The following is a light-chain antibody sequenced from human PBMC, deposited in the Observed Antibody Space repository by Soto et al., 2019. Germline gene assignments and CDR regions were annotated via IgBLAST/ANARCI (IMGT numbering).Light chain of an antibody. V-gene: IGKV1-5*01. Sequence: DIQMTQSPSSLSASVGDRVTVTCRASESISTWLAWYQQKPGKAPQLLIYDASSSVSGVPSSFSGSGSGTEFTLTISSLQPDDIATYYCQQYINYPITFGQGTRLEIK. CDR2: DAS. J-gene: IGKJ5*01. CDR3: QQYINYPIT. CDR1: ESISTW.